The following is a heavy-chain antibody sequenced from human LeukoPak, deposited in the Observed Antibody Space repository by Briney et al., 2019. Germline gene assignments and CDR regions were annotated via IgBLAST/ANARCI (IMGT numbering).Heavy chain of an antibody. CDR1: GGSISSYY. D-gene: IGHD5-18*01. CDR2: IYTSGST. J-gene: IGHJ2*01. Sequence: SETLSLTCTVSGGSISSYYWSWIRQPAGKGLEWIGRIYTSGSTNYNPSLKSRVTMSVDTSKNQFSLKLSSVTAADTAVYYCATIRDTAHRYWYFDLWGRGTLVIVSS. CDR3: ATIRDTAHRYWYFDL. V-gene: IGHV4-4*07.